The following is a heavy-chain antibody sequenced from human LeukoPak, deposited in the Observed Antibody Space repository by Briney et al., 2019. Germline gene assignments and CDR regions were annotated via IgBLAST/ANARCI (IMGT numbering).Heavy chain of an antibody. CDR1: GGSFSGYY. J-gene: IGHJ5*02. CDR2: INHSGST. CDR3: ARGLPFTIVLMVYARGEWFDP. V-gene: IGHV4-34*01. Sequence: SETLSLTCAVYGGSFSGYYWSWLRQPPGKGLEWIGEINHSGSTNYNPSLKSRVTISVDTSKNQFSLKLSSVPAADTAVYYCARGLPFTIVLMVYARGEWFDPWGQGTLVTVSS. D-gene: IGHD2-8*01.